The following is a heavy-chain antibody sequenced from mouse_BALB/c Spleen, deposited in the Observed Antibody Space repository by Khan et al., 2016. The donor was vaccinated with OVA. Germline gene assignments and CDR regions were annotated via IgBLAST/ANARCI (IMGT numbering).Heavy chain of an antibody. V-gene: IGHV5-6*01. Sequence: EVMLVESGGDLVKTGGSLKLSCAASGFTFSTYGMSWVRQTPDKRLEWVATISSGGHYTYYIDSVKGRFTISRDNAKSILYLQLTSLRSEDTAMYYCARLAYYYNSEGVDYWGQGTLVTVSA. CDR1: GFTFSTYG. J-gene: IGHJ3*01. CDR3: ARLAYYYNSEGVDY. D-gene: IGHD1-1*02. CDR2: ISSGGHYT.